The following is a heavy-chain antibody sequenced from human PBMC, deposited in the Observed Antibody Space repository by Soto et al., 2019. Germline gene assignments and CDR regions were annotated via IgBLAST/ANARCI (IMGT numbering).Heavy chain of an antibody. CDR2: IDPSDSYT. CDR1: GYSFTSYW. D-gene: IGHD6-13*01. V-gene: IGHV5-10-1*01. Sequence: SGESLKISCKGSGYSFTSYWISWVRQMPGKGLEWMGRIDPSDSYTNYSPSFQGHVTISADKSISTAYLQWSSLKASDTAMYYCARSRQYSSSWYGGVYGMDVWGQGTTVTVSS. J-gene: IGHJ6*02. CDR3: ARSRQYSSSWYGGVYGMDV.